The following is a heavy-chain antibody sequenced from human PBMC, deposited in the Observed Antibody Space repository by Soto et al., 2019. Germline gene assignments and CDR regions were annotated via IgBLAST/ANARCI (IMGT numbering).Heavy chain of an antibody. D-gene: IGHD5-18*01. J-gene: IGHJ6*02. V-gene: IGHV3-30*18. CDR3: AKVARNPAMVTPPSLFGLGG. Sequence: PGGSLRLSCADSGLTFSTSGMHWVRQAPGKGLEWVAVISYDGSNKYYRDSVKGRFTISRDNSKNTLYLQMNSLRLEDTAVYYCAKVARNPAMVTPPSLFGLGGWGQGTTVTVSS. CDR1: GLTFSTSG. CDR2: ISYDGSNK.